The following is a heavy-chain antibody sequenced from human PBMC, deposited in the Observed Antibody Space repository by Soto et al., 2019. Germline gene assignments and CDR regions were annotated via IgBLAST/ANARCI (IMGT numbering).Heavy chain of an antibody. J-gene: IGHJ5*02. CDR1: GGAITAYY. CDR2: VYSTEST. CDR3: ARDEYYDSNNWFDH. D-gene: IGHD3-22*01. V-gene: IGHV4-4*07. Sequence: PSETLSLTCTVSGGAITAYYWSWIRQPVGEGLQWIGRVYSTESTNYNPSLRSRVTMSVGTSQNQFFLRLSSVTAADTAVYYCARDEYYDSNNWFDHWGQERLVTVSS.